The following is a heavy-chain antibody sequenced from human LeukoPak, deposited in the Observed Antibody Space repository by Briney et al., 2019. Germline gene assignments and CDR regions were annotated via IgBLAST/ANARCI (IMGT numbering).Heavy chain of an antibody. CDR1: GYTFTSYG. V-gene: IGHV1-2*02. J-gene: IGHJ4*02. D-gene: IGHD5-18*01. CDR2: INPNSGGT. Sequence: GASVKVSCKASGYTFTSYGISWVRQAPGQGLEWMGWINPNSGGTNYAQKFQGRVTMTRDTSISTAYMELSRLRSDDTAVYYCARPDTAMGTLFGYWGQGTLVTVSS. CDR3: ARPDTAMGTLFGY.